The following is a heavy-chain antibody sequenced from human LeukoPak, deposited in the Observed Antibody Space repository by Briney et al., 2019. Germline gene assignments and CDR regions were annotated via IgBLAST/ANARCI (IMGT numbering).Heavy chain of an antibody. Sequence: SETLSLTCTVSGGSISSYYWSWIRQPPGKGLGWIGYIYYSGSTNYNPSLKSRVTISVDASKTQFSLKLNSVTAADTAVYYCARGSRELYYFDYWGQGTLVTVSS. J-gene: IGHJ4*02. D-gene: IGHD1-7*01. V-gene: IGHV4-59*01. CDR2: IYYSGST. CDR3: ARGSRELYYFDY. CDR1: GGSISSYY.